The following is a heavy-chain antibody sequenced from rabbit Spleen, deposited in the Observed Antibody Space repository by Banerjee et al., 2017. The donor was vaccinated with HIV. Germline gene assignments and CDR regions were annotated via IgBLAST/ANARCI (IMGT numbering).Heavy chain of an antibody. Sequence: EQLEESGGGLVKPEGSLTLTCKASGVSLNDKDVMCWVRQAPGKGLEWISCINIVTGKSVYASWAKGRFTMSRTSSTTVTLQMTSLTAADTATYFCSRYNIGGASNYVNVNDFHLWGPGTLVTVS. J-gene: IGHJ4*01. D-gene: IGHD8-1*01. CDR3: SRYNIGGASNYVNVNDFHL. V-gene: IGHV1S45*01. CDR2: INIVTGKS. CDR1: GVSLNDKDV.